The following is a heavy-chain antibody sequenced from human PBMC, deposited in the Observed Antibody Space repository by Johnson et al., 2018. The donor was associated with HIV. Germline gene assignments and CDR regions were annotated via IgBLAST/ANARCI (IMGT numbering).Heavy chain of an antibody. V-gene: IGHV3-9*01. J-gene: IGHJ3*01. D-gene: IGHD1-26*01. CDR1: GFSFDDYA. CDR3: ARDLIVGASGSDAFDV. CDR2: INWNGGNT. Sequence: VQLVESGGGLVQPGRSLRLSCAASGFSFDDYAMHWVRQAPGKGLEWVSGINWNGGNTGYADSVTGRFTISRDNAKNSLYLQMNSLRAEDTALYYCARDLIVGASGSDAFDVWGQGTAVTVSS.